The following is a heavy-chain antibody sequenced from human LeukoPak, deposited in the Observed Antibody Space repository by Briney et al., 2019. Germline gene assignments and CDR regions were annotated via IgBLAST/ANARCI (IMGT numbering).Heavy chain of an antibody. V-gene: IGHV3-72*01. CDR3: TRDVMITIFGVVTPPSGMDV. Sequence: GGSLRLSCAASGFTFSDHYMDWVRQAPGKGLEWVGRSRNKANSYITEYAASVKGRFTISRDDSKNSLYLQMNSLKTEDTALYYCTRDVMITIFGVVTPPSGMDVWGQGTTVTVPS. D-gene: IGHD3-3*01. J-gene: IGHJ6*02. CDR2: SRNKANSYIT. CDR1: GFTFSDHY.